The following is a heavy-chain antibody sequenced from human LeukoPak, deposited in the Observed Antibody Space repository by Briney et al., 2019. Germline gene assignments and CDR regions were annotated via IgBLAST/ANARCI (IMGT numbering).Heavy chain of an antibody. J-gene: IGHJ4*02. CDR3: ANLAAAATEDY. CDR1: GGSISSGSYY. Sequence: PSETLSLTCTVSGGSISSGSYYWSWIRQPAGKGLEWIGRIYTSGSTNYNPSLKSRVTISVDTSKNQFSLKLSSVTAADTAVYYCANLAAAATEDYWGQGALVTVSS. V-gene: IGHV4-61*02. D-gene: IGHD6-13*01. CDR2: IYTSGST.